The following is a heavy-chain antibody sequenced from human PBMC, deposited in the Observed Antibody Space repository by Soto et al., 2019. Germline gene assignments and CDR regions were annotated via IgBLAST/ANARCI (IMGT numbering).Heavy chain of an antibody. D-gene: IGHD2-2*03. Sequence: QVQLVESGGGLFQPGRSLRLSLPASGLTLSTYGRHWVRQAPGRGRGGGAVIWYDESNKYYADSVKGRFTISRDNSKNTLYLQMNSLRAEDTAVYYCARLGYCSSSSCYYFDYWGQGTLVTVSS. CDR3: ARLGYCSSSSCYYFDY. V-gene: IGHV3-33*01. CDR2: IWYDESNK. CDR1: GLTLSTYG. J-gene: IGHJ4*02.